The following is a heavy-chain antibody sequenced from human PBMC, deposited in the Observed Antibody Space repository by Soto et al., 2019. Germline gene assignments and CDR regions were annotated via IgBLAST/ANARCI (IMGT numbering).Heavy chain of an antibody. V-gene: IGHV4-34*01. CDR2: INHIGST. D-gene: IGHD3-9*01. J-gene: IGHJ5*02. CDR1: GGSFSGYY. CDR3: ARGVLRYFDWLACRGFDP. Sequence: ASETLSLTCAVYGGSFSGYYWSWIRQPPGRGLEWIGEINHIGSTNYNPSLKSRVTISVDTSKNQFSLKLSSVTAADTAVYYCARGVLRYFDWLACRGFDPWGQRTLVTVSS.